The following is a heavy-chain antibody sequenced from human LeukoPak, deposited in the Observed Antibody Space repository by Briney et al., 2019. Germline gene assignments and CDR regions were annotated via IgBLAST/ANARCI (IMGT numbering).Heavy chain of an antibody. V-gene: IGHV3-23*01. Sequence: GGSLRLSCAASGFTFTTNAMSWVRQAPGKGLEWVSAISGRTGATYYADSEKGRFTISRDNSKNTLYLQMNSLRAEDTAVYYCARGWFGEYLPFDYWGQGTLVTVSS. D-gene: IGHD3-10*01. CDR2: ISGRTGAT. CDR3: ARGWFGEYLPFDY. CDR1: GFTFTTNA. J-gene: IGHJ4*02.